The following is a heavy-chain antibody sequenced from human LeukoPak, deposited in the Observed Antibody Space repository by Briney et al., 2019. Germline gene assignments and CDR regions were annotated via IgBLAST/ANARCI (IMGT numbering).Heavy chain of an antibody. V-gene: IGHV1-18*01. Sequence: ASVKVSCKASGGTFSSYAISWVRQAPGQGLEWMGWISAYNGNTNYAQKLQGRVTMTTDTSTSTAYMELRSLRSDDTAVYYCARDLVDTAMVTSDYWGQGTLVTVPS. CDR1: GGTFSSYA. D-gene: IGHD5-18*01. CDR3: ARDLVDTAMVTSDY. J-gene: IGHJ4*02. CDR2: ISAYNGNT.